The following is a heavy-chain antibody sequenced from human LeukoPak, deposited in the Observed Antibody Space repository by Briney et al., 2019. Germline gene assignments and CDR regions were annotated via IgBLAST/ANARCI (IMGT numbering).Heavy chain of an antibody. CDR1: GGTFSSYA. CDR2: IIPIFGTA. J-gene: IGHJ4*02. D-gene: IGHD3-22*01. CDR3: ARSRGSGYYLFDY. V-gene: IGHV1-69*06. Sequence: GASVKVSCKAPGGTFSSYAISWVRQAPGQGLEWMGGIIPIFGTANYAQKFQGRVTITADKSTSTAYMELSSLRSEDTAVYYCARSRGSGYYLFDYWGQGTLVTVSS.